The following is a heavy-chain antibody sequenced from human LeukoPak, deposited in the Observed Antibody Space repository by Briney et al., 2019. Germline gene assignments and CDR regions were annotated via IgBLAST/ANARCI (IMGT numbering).Heavy chain of an antibody. CDR2: IYPGNSHT. CDR1: GYIFTSYW. D-gene: IGHD3-10*01. Sequence: GESLKISCKGSGYIFTSYWIGWVRQMPGKGLEWMGIIYPGNSHTRYSPSFQGQVTISADKSISTAYLRWSSLKASDTAMYYCARSAKMYGSGSYYNYFDYWGQGTLVTVSS. V-gene: IGHV5-51*01. J-gene: IGHJ4*02. CDR3: ARSAKMYGSGSYYNYFDY.